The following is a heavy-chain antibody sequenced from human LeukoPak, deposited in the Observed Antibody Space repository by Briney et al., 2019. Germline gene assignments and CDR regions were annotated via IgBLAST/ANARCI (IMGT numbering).Heavy chain of an antibody. CDR2: INHSGST. D-gene: IGHD2-2*02. CDR3: ASRYFWSSTSCYTFDY. Sequence: PSETLSLTCAVYGEPFNGYYWNWIRQSPGKGLEWIGEINHSGSTNYNPSLKSRVTISVDTSKNQFSLKLNSVTAADTAVYYCASRYFWSSTSCYTFDYWGQGTLVTVSS. J-gene: IGHJ4*02. V-gene: IGHV4-34*01. CDR1: GEPFNGYY.